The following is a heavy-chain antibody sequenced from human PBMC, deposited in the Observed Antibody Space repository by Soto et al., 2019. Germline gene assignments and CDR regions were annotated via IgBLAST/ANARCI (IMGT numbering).Heavy chain of an antibody. V-gene: IGHV4-4*02. CDR1: GGSISSSNW. CDR2: IYHGGST. D-gene: IGHD3-22*01. J-gene: IGHJ4*02. CDR3: ARSRGYYDSSGYSYY. Sequence: QVQLQESGPGLVKPSGTLSLTCAVSGGSISSSNWWSWVRQPPGKGLEWIGEIYHGGSTNYNPSLKSRVTISVDKSKNQSSLKLSSVTAADTAVYYCARSRGYYDSSGYSYYWGQGTLVTVSS.